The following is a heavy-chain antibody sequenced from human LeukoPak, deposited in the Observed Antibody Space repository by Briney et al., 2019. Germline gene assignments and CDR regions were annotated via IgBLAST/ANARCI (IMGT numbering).Heavy chain of an antibody. Sequence: ASVKVSCKASGYTFTGYYMHWVRQAPGQGLEWMGWINPNSGGTNYAQKFQGWVTMTRDTSISTAYMELSRLRSDDTAVYYCARRASSGWYGLDYWGQGTLVIVSS. V-gene: IGHV1-2*04. D-gene: IGHD6-19*01. CDR1: GYTFTGYY. CDR3: ARRASSGWYGLDY. CDR2: INPNSGGT. J-gene: IGHJ4*02.